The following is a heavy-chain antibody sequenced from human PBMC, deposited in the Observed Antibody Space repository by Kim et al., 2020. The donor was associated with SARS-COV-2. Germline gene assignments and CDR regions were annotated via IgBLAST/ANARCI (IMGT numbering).Heavy chain of an antibody. CDR1: RVTFSTYC. CDR3: AKRGLDARVYVVCFYYG. Sequence: GGSLRLSCAASRVTFSTYCMSWVRQAPGKGLEWVATITENGSVTSYADSVKGRFAISRDNSKNTLYLQMNSLRVEDTAVYYCAKRGLDARVYVVCFYYG. D-gene: IGHD2-8*01. V-gene: IGHV3-23*01. CDR2: ITENGSVT. J-gene: IGHJ6*01.